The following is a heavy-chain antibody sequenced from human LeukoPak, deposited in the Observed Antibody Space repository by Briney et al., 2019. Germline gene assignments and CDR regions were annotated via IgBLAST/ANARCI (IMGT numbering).Heavy chain of an antibody. J-gene: IGHJ3*02. Sequence: GGSLRLSCAASGFTFSSYWMHWVRQAPGKGLVWVSRIKTDGSNTNYADSVKGRFTISRDNAKNTLYLQMSSLRSEDTAVYYCARASMITRGGAFDIWGQGTMVTVSS. CDR2: IKTDGSNT. CDR1: GFTFSSYW. CDR3: ARASMITRGGAFDI. D-gene: IGHD3-22*01. V-gene: IGHV3-74*01.